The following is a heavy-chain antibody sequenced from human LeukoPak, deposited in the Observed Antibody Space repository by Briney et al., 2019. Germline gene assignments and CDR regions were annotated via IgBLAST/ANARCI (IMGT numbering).Heavy chain of an antibody. V-gene: IGHV4-39*07. CDR1: GGSISSSSYY. CDR3: ARVGSKKVTLRYWFDF. J-gene: IGHJ4*02. Sequence: SETLSLTCTVSGGSISSSSYYWGWIRRPPGKGLEWIGSIYYSGSTYYNPSLKSRVTISVDTSKNQFSLKLSSVTAADTAVYYCARVGSKKVTLRYWFDFWGQGTLVTVSS. CDR2: IYYSGST. D-gene: IGHD2-8*02.